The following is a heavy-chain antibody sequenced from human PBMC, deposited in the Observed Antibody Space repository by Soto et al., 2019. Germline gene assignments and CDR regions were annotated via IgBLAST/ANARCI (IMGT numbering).Heavy chain of an antibody. CDR3: TRETFGDRDY. V-gene: IGHV3-74*01. CDR2: LGPHENGL. CDR1: GFTFSGDW. Sequence: EVRLVESGGRLVQPGGSLRLSCTDSGFTFSGDWMHWVRQAPWKGLVWVSRLGPHENGLNYADSVKGRFTISRDNAKNTLYMQMNNLRVEDTAVYFCTRETFGDRDYWGQGTLVTVSS. D-gene: IGHD4-17*01. J-gene: IGHJ4*02.